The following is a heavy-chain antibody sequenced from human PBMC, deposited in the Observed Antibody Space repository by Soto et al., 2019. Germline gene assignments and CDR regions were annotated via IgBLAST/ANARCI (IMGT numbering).Heavy chain of an antibody. J-gene: IGHJ3*02. CDR2: ISYDGSNK. Sequence: GGSLRLSCAASGFTFSSCGMHWVRQAPGKGLEWVAVISYDGSNKYYADSVKGRFTISRDNSKNTLYLQMNSLRAEDTAVYYCAKDLYSGYDDAFDIWGQGTMVTVSS. V-gene: IGHV3-30*18. CDR1: GFTFSSCG. D-gene: IGHD5-12*01. CDR3: AKDLYSGYDDAFDI.